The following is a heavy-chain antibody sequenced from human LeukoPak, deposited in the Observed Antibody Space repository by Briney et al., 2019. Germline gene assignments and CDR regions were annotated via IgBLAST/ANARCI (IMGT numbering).Heavy chain of an antibody. D-gene: IGHD6-13*01. CDR3: ATLSYSSSWGTIDV. CDR2: IYYSGST. J-gene: IGHJ3*01. V-gene: IGHV4-59*08. CDR1: GGSISSYY. Sequence: SETLSLTCTVSGGSISSYYWSWIRQPPGKGLEWIGYIYYSGSTNYNPSLKSRVTISVDTSKNQFSLNLSSVTAADTAVYYCATLSYSSSWGTIDVWGQGTMVTVSS.